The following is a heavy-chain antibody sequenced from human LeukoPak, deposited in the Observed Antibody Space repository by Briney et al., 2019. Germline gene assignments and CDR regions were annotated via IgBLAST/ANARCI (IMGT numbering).Heavy chain of an antibody. J-gene: IGHJ4*02. CDR3: ARPGNTYYYDSSGDY. Sequence: ASVTVSCKASGYTFTGYYMHWVRQAPGQGLEWMGWINPNSGGTNYAQKFQGRVTMTRDTSISTAYMELSRLRSDDTAVYYCARPGNTYYYDSSGDYWGQGTLVTVSS. CDR1: GYTFTGYY. CDR2: INPNSGGT. D-gene: IGHD3-22*01. V-gene: IGHV1-2*02.